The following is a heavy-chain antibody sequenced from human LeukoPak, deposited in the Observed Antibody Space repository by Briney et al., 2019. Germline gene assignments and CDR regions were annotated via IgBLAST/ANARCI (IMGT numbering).Heavy chain of an antibody. D-gene: IGHD2-2*01. CDR1: GFTFSDYG. J-gene: IGHJ4*02. V-gene: IGHV3-30*03. CDR2: ISHDGSSQ. CDR3: ASDPSRGVVPATLGDY. Sequence: GGSLRLSCAASGFTFSDYGMHWVRQAPGKGLEWVAVISHDGSSQKYADSVKGRFTVSRDKSKNTLFLQMSSLGVEDTAVYYCASDPSRGVVPATLGDYWGQGTLVTVSS.